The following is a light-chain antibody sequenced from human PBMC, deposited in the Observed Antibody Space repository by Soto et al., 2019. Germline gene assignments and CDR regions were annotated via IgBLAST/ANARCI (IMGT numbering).Light chain of an antibody. CDR1: QSISSY. CDR3: RHLHRIPDAWT. V-gene: IGKV1-39*01. Sequence: DIQMTQSPSSLSASVGDRVTITCRASQSISSYLNWYQQKPGKAPKLLIYAASSLQSGVPSRFSGSGSGTAFTLTISSLQPEFFATCDWRHLHRIPDAWTFGQG. CDR2: AAS. J-gene: IGKJ1*01.